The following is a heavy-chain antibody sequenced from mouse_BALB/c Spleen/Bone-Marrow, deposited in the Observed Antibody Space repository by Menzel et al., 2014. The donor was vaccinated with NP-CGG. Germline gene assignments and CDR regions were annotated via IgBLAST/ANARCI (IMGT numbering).Heavy chain of an antibody. Sequence: VHLVESGPGLVQPSQSLSITCTVSGFSLTSYGVHWVRQSPGKGLEWLGAIWSGGGSDYNAAFISRLSITKDNSKSQVFFKMFSLQVDDTAIYYCARTSNYVDFDYWGQGTTPTVSS. D-gene: IGHD2-5*01. CDR1: GFSLTSYG. CDR2: IWSGGGS. CDR3: ARTSNYVDFDY. V-gene: IGHV2-4-1*01. J-gene: IGHJ2*01.